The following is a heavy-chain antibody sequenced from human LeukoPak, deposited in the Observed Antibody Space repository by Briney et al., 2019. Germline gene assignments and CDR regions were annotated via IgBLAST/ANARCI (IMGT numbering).Heavy chain of an antibody. CDR1: GFTFSSYS. Sequence: GGSLRLSCAASGFTFSSYSMNWVRQAPGKGLEWVSSISSSSYIYYADSVKGRFTISRDNAKNSLYLQMNSLRAEDTAVYYCAGRSERFLEWAQAVYWGQGTLVTVSS. CDR3: AGRSERFLEWAQAVY. D-gene: IGHD3-3*01. J-gene: IGHJ4*02. CDR2: ISSSSYI. V-gene: IGHV3-21*01.